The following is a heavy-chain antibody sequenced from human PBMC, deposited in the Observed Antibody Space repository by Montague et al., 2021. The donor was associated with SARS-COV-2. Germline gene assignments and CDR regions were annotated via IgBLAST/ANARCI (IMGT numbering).Heavy chain of an antibody. CDR3: ARDGSGSWYRFDY. J-gene: IGHJ4*02. D-gene: IGHD6-13*01. Sequence: SLRLSCAASGFTFSSYGMHWVRQAPGKGLEWVAVIRYDGSNKYYADSVKGRFTISRDKSKNTLYLQMNSLRAEDTAVYYCARDGSGSWYRFDYWGQGTLVTVSS. V-gene: IGHV3-33*01. CDR2: IRYDGSNK. CDR1: GFTFSSYG.